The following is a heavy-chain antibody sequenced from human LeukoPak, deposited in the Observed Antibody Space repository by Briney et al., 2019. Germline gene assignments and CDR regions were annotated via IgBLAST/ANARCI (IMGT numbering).Heavy chain of an antibody. J-gene: IGHJ6*03. CDR3: ARAWLRDYYYMDV. Sequence: GGSLRLSCAASGFTLSSYAMHWVRQAPGKGLEWVAVISYDGSNKYYADSVKGRFTISRDNSKNTLYLQMNILTAEDTAVYYSARAWLRDYYYMDVWGKGTTVTVSS. CDR2: ISYDGSNK. CDR1: GFTLSSYA. V-gene: IGHV3-30*04. D-gene: IGHD3-22*01.